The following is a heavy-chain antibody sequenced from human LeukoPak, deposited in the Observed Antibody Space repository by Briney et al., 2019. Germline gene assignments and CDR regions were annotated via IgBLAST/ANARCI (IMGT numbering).Heavy chain of an antibody. CDR3: ARGYDCSGGSCYSGFDY. V-gene: IGHV3-21*01. J-gene: IGHJ4*02. CDR1: GFTFSSYS. D-gene: IGHD2-15*01. Sequence: GGSLRLSCAASGFTFSSYSMNWVRQAPGKGLEWVSSISSSSSYIYYADSVKGRFTISRDNAKNSLYLQMNSLRAEDTAVYYCARGYDCSGGSCYSGFDYWGQGTLVTVSS. CDR2: ISSSSSYI.